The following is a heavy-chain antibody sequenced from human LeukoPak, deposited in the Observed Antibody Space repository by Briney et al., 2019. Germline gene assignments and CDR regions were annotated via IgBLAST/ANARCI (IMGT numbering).Heavy chain of an antibody. V-gene: IGHV3-9*01. Sequence: PGGSLRLSCAASGFTFDDYAMHWVRQAPGKGLEWVSGVSWNSGNIGYADSVKGRFTISRDNAKNSLYLQMNSLRAEDTAVYYCARVVAGTGYFQHWGQGTLVTVSS. CDR3: ARVVAGTGYFQH. D-gene: IGHD6-19*01. CDR2: VSWNSGNI. CDR1: GFTFDDYA. J-gene: IGHJ1*01.